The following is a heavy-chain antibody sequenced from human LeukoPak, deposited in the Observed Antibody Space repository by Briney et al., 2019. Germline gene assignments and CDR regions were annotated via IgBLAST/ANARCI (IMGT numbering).Heavy chain of an antibody. Sequence: ASVKVSCKASGYTFTSYDINWVRQATGQGLEWMGWMNPNSGNTGYAQKFQGRVTMTRNTSISTAYMELSSLRSEDAAVYYCARVGGDGYNLFSIFDYWGQGTLVTVSS. CDR2: MNPNSGNT. CDR1: GYTFTSYD. CDR3: ARVGGDGYNLFSIFDY. D-gene: IGHD2-21*01. J-gene: IGHJ4*02. V-gene: IGHV1-8*01.